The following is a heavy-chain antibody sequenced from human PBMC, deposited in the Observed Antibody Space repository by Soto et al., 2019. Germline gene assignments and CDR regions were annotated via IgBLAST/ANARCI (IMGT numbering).Heavy chain of an antibody. J-gene: IGHJ3*02. Sequence: PGGSLRLSCAASGFTVSSNYMSWVRQAPGKGLEWVSVIYSGGSTYYADSVKGRFTISRDDSKNTLYLQMNSLRAEDTAVYYCARDWGRDGYNNAFDIWGQGTMVTVSS. V-gene: IGHV3-53*01. CDR2: IYSGGST. CDR3: ARDWGRDGYNNAFDI. D-gene: IGHD3-16*01. CDR1: GFTVSSNY.